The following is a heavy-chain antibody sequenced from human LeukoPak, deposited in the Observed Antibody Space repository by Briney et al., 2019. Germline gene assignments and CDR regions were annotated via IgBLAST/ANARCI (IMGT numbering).Heavy chain of an antibody. Sequence: SETLSLTCAVYGGSFSGYYWSWIRQPPGKGLEWIGEINHSGSTNYNPSLKSRVTISVDTSKNQFSLKLSSVTAADTAVYYCARGGGSYYYGMDVWGKGTTVTVSP. J-gene: IGHJ6*04. CDR1: GGSFSGYY. CDR2: INHSGST. V-gene: IGHV4-34*01. D-gene: IGHD3-16*01. CDR3: ARGGGSYYYGMDV.